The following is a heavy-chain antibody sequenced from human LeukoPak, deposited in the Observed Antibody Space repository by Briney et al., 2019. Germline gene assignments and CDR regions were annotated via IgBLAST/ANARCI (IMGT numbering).Heavy chain of an antibody. CDR1: GGTFSSYA. Sequence: SVKVSCKASGGTFSSYAISWVRQAPGQGLEWMGGIIPIFGTANYAQKFQGRVTITADTSTSTAYMELSSLRSEDTAVYYRARTYGSGTKYYYYYYYMDVWGKGTTVTVSS. CDR2: IIPIFGTA. V-gene: IGHV1-69*06. CDR3: ARTYGSGTKYYYYYYYMDV. J-gene: IGHJ6*03. D-gene: IGHD3-10*01.